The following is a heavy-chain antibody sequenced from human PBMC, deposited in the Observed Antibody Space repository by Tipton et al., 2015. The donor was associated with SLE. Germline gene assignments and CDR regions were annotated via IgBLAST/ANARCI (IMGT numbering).Heavy chain of an antibody. CDR3: AGGVEGGVYNYYYYMDV. J-gene: IGHJ6*03. V-gene: IGHV4-59*01. Sequence: LRLSCTVSGGSISSYWWNWIRQPPGKGLEWIGHIYYSGSSNHNPSLKSRVTILVDTSKNQFSLKLSSVTAADTAVYHCAGGVEGGVYNYYYYMDVWGKGTTVTVSS. CDR1: GGSISSYW. D-gene: IGHD3-3*01. CDR2: IYYSGSS.